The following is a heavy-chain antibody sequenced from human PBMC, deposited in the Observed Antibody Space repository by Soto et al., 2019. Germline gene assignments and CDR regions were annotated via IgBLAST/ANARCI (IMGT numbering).Heavy chain of an antibody. V-gene: IGHV3-30*18. Sequence: GGSLRLSCAASGFTFSSYGMHWVRQAPGKGLEWVAVISYDGSNKYYADSVKGRFTISRDNSKNTLYLQMNSLRAEDTAVYYCAKAKVAVAGTDYWGQGTLVTVSS. J-gene: IGHJ4*02. CDR1: GFTFSSYG. CDR2: ISYDGSNK. CDR3: AKAKVAVAGTDY. D-gene: IGHD6-19*01.